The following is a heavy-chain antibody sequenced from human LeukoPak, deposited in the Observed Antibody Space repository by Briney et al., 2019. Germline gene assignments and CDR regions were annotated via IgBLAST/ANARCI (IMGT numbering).Heavy chain of an antibody. V-gene: IGHV4-59*01. J-gene: IGHJ4*02. CDR1: GGSISRYY. CDR3: ARVFRAAAVDY. D-gene: IGHD6-13*01. Sequence: SETLSLTCTGSGGSISRYYWSWIRQPPGKGLDWIGFIYHNGRTDYNPSLKSRVTISADTSKNQFSLRLSSVTAADTAVYYCARVFRAAAVDYWGQGTLVTVSS. CDR2: IYHNGRT.